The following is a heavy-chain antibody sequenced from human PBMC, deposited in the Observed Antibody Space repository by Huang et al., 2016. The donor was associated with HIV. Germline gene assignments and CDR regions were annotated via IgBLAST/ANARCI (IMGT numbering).Heavy chain of an antibody. J-gene: IGHJ3*01. CDR1: GGSFNNFG. D-gene: IGHD3-16*01. CDR3: AKRGGAWGSPYAFDL. V-gene: IGHV1-69*13. CDR2: RSPRFVTR. Sequence: QVQLVQSGAEVRKPGSSVKVSCRASGGSFNNFGINWVRQAPGQGLEGMCGRSPRFVTRSDAQRVQGRVTITADETTGVVYMELSSLRSDDTAVYFCAKRGGAWGSPYAFDLWGPGTMVTVSS.